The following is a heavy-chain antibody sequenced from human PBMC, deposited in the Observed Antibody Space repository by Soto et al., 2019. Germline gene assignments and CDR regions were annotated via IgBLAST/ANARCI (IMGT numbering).Heavy chain of an antibody. CDR1: GFTFSSYS. CDR2: ISSSSSYI. J-gene: IGHJ6*02. Sequence: EVQLVESGGGLVKPGGSLRLSCAASGFTFSSYSMNWVRQAPGKGLEWVSSISSSSSYIYYADSVKGRFTISRDNAKNSLYLQLNSLRAEDTAVYYCAGDRVSSSSAATTWYYDGMDVWGQGTTVTVSS. CDR3: AGDRVSSSSAATTWYYDGMDV. D-gene: IGHD6-6*01. V-gene: IGHV3-21*01.